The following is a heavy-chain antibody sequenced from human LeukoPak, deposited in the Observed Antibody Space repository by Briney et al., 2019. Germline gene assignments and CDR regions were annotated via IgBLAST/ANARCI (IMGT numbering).Heavy chain of an antibody. Sequence: GGSLRVSCAASGFTFSSYGMHWVRQAPGKGLEWVAVIWYDGSNKCYADSVKGRFTISRDNSKNTLYLQMNSLRAEDTAVYYCAGDYGEYYYGMDVWGQGTTVTVSS. J-gene: IGHJ6*02. CDR1: GFTFSSYG. D-gene: IGHD4-17*01. V-gene: IGHV3-33*01. CDR2: IWYDGSNK. CDR3: AGDYGEYYYGMDV.